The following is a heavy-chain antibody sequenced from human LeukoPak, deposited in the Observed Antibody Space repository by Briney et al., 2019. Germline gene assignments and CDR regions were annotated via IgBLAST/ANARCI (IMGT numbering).Heavy chain of an antibody. CDR2: ISGSGSTV. Sequence: PGGSLRLSCAASVFTFSSYEMTWVRQAPGKGLEWVSYISGSGSTVYYADSVRGRFTISRDNAKNSLYLQMNSLRAEDTAVYYCARALDSSGFYHEFDYWGQGTLVTVSS. CDR3: ARALDSSGFYHEFDY. J-gene: IGHJ4*02. D-gene: IGHD3-22*01. V-gene: IGHV3-48*03. CDR1: VFTFSSYE.